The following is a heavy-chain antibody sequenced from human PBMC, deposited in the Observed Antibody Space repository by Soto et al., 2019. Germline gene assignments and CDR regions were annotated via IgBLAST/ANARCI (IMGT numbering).Heavy chain of an antibody. J-gene: IGHJ6*02. D-gene: IGHD3-10*01. Sequence: PSETLSLTCTVSGGSISSYYWSWIRQPPGKGLEWIGYIYYSGSTNYNPSPKSRVTISVDTSKNQFSLKLSSVTAADTAVYYCARDNAWFGENGYYYYYGMDVWGQGTTVTVSS. CDR2: IYYSGST. V-gene: IGHV4-59*01. CDR3: ARDNAWFGENGYYYYYGMDV. CDR1: GGSISSYY.